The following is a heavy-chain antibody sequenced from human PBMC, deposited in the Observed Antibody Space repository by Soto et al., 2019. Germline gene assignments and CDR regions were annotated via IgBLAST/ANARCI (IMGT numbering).Heavy chain of an antibody. D-gene: IGHD3-16*01. Sequence: QITLKESGPTLVKPTQTLTLTCTFSGFSLSTNGVGVGWIRQPPGKALEWLALIYWDDSKENSPSLRSSLTIPKDPSKNQGVLTMTNMDPVDTATYYCEHKGGGDRILDFWGQGTLVTVSS. CDR2: IYWDDSK. CDR3: EHKGGGDRILDF. CDR1: GFSLSTNGVG. V-gene: IGHV2-5*02. J-gene: IGHJ4*02.